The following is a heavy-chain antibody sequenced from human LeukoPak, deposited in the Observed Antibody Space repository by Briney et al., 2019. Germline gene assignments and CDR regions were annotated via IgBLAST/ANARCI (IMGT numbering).Heavy chain of an antibody. CDR1: GGSTSSGSYY. V-gene: IGHV4-61*02. J-gene: IGHJ5*02. CDR3: ARKHTSGWVNWFDP. CDR2: IYTSGST. Sequence: SETLSLTCTVSGGSTSSGSYYWSWIRQPAGKGLEWIGRIYTSGSTNYNPSLKSRVTISIDTSKNQFSLRLSSVTAADTAVYYCARKHTSGWVNWFDPWGQGTLVTISS. D-gene: IGHD6-19*01.